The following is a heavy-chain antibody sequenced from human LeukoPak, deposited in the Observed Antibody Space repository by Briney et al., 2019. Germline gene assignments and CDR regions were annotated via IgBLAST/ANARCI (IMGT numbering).Heavy chain of an antibody. CDR1: GFTFSNAW. CDR3: AKVHGRTHQNFDY. Sequence: GGSLRLSCAASGFTFSNAWMSWVRQAPGKGLEWVGRIKSKTDGGTTDYAAPVKGRFTISRDNSKNTLYLQMNSLRAEDTAVYCCAKVHGRTHQNFDYWGQGTLVTVSS. J-gene: IGHJ4*02. V-gene: IGHV3-15*01. CDR2: IKSKTDGGTT. D-gene: IGHD2-2*01.